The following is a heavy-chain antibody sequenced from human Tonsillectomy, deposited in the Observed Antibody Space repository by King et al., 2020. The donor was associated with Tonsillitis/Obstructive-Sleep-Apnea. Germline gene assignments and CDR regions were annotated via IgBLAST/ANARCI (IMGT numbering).Heavy chain of an antibody. CDR1: GFIFSSYW. V-gene: IGHV3-7*02. Sequence: DVQLVESGGGLVQPGGSLRLSCAASGFIFSSYWMSWVRQAPGKGLEWVANIKQDGSEKYYVYSVKGRFTISRDNAKNSLYLQMNSLRAEDTAVYYCASQPLPYYYYYYMDVWGKGTTVTVSS. CDR3: ASQPLPYYYYYYMDV. J-gene: IGHJ6*03. CDR2: IKQDGSEK.